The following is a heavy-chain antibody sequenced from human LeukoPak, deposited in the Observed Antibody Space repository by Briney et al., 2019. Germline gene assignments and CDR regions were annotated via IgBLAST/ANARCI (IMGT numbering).Heavy chain of an antibody. CDR2: ISSSSSTI. Sequence: GGSLRLSCAASGFTFSSYSMNWVRQAPGKGLEWVSYISSSSSTIYYADSVKGRFTISRDNSKNTLYLQMNSLRAEDTAVYYCAKTAMVQYDAFDIWGQGTMVTVSS. CDR3: AKTAMVQYDAFDI. J-gene: IGHJ3*02. D-gene: IGHD5-18*01. V-gene: IGHV3-48*01. CDR1: GFTFSSYS.